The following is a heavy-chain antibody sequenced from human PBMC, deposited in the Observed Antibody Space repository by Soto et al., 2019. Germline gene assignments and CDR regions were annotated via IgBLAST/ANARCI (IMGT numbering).Heavy chain of an antibody. CDR1: GFTFSSYA. J-gene: IGHJ6*02. D-gene: IGHD2-15*01. Sequence: EVQLLESGGGLVQPGGSLRLSCAASGFTFSSYAMSWVRQAPGKGLEWVSAISGSGGSTYYADSVKGRFTISRDNSKNTVYLQMNSLRAEDTAVYYCAKGILPRMPTRLGMDVWGQGTTVTVSS. CDR3: AKGILPRMPTRLGMDV. CDR2: ISGSGGST. V-gene: IGHV3-23*01.